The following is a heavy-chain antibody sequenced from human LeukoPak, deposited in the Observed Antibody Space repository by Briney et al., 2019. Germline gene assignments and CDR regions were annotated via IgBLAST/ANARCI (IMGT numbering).Heavy chain of an antibody. CDR2: IIPVFGTA. CDR3: ARVDTTWYPFDY. Sequence: SVKVSCKASGGTFNNYIISWVRQAPGQGLEWMGEIIPVFGTANYAQNFQGRVTITADESTSTAYMELSNLTSEDTAVHYCARVDTTWYPFDYWGQGTLVTVSP. CDR1: GGTFNNYI. V-gene: IGHV1-69*13. J-gene: IGHJ4*02. D-gene: IGHD6-13*01.